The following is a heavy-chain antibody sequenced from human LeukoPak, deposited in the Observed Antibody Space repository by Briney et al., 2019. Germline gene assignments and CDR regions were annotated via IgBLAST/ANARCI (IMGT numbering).Heavy chain of an antibody. CDR3: TTGLGIVGVQSYFDY. CDR1: GFTFSNAW. V-gene: IGHV3-15*01. Sequence: PGGSLRLSCAASGFTFSNAWMSWVRQAPGKGLEWVGRIKSKTDGGTTDYAAPVKGRFTISRDDSKNTLYLQMNSLKTEDTAVYYCTTGLGIVGVQSYFDYWGQGTLVTVSS. J-gene: IGHJ4*02. CDR2: IKSKTDGGTT. D-gene: IGHD1-26*01.